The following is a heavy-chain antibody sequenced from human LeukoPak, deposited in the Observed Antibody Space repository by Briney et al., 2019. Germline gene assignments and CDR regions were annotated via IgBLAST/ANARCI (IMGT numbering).Heavy chain of an antibody. Sequence: PSETLSLTCTVSGGSIRSSYYYWGWIRQPPGKGLGWIGYIYYSGSTNYNPSLKSRVTISVDTSKNQFSLKLSSVTAADTAVYYCAREGVAAAGTGFDYWGQGTLVTVSS. V-gene: IGHV4-61*01. D-gene: IGHD6-13*01. CDR1: GGSIRSSYYY. J-gene: IGHJ4*02. CDR2: IYYSGST. CDR3: AREGVAAAGTGFDY.